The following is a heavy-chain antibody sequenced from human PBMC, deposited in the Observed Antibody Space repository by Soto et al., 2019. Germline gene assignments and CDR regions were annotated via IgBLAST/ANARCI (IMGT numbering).Heavy chain of an antibody. CDR2: IKSKTDGGTT. Sequence: SVSNAWMNWVRQAPGKGLEWVGRIKSKTDGGTTDYAAPVKGRFTISRDDSKNTLYLQMNSLKTEDTAVYYCTTLEPETYIVPDWGQGTLVTVSS. CDR3: TTLEPETYIVPD. V-gene: IGHV3-15*07. D-gene: IGHD2-8*01. J-gene: IGHJ4*02. CDR1: SVSNAW.